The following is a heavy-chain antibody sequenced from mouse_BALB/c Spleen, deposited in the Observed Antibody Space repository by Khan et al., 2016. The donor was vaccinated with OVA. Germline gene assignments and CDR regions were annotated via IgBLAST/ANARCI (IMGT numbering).Heavy chain of an antibody. Sequence: QVQLKQSGAELAKPGASVKMSCKASGYTFTSFWMHWVKQRPGQGLEWIGYINPTSGYTDYNEKFKDRATLSADKSSSTAYMQLSSLISEDSAVYFCTRDRIDYWGQGTTLTVSS. CDR2: INPTSGYT. J-gene: IGHJ2*01. CDR1: GYTFTSFW. CDR3: TRDRIDY. V-gene: IGHV1-7*01.